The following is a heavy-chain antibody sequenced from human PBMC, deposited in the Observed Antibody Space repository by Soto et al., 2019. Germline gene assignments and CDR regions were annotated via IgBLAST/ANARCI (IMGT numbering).Heavy chain of an antibody. CDR1: GGTFSSYA. CDR3: ARGGGYEGHIAAITMIAFDY. V-gene: IGHV1-69*01. J-gene: IGHJ4*02. D-gene: IGHD3-22*01. Sequence: QVQLVQSGAEVKKPGSSVKVSCKASGGTFSSYAISWVRQAPGQGLEWMGGIIPIFGTANYALKFQGRVTITADESTSTAYMELSSLRSEDTAVYYCARGGGYEGHIAAITMIAFDYWGQGTLVTVSS. CDR2: IIPIFGTA.